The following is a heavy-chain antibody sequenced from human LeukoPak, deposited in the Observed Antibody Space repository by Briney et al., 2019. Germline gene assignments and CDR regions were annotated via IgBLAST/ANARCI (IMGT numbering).Heavy chain of an antibody. J-gene: IGHJ4*02. Sequence: PGGSLRLSCAASGFTSSSYDMHWVRQATGKGLEWVSAIGTAGDTYYPGSVKGRFTISRENAKNSLYLQMNSLRAGDTAVYYCARGNGLLWFGSPFDYWGQGTLVTVSS. CDR2: IGTAGDT. V-gene: IGHV3-13*01. CDR3: ARGNGLLWFGSPFDY. D-gene: IGHD3-10*01. CDR1: GFTSSSYD.